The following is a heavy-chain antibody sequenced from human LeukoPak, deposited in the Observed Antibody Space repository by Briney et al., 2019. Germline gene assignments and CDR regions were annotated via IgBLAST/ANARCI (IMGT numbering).Heavy chain of an antibody. V-gene: IGHV1-69*06. J-gene: IGHJ5*02. CDR2: IIPMSGTT. CDR1: GGTFSSYA. D-gene: IGHD3-10*01. CDR3: AKSRARGSGTYNWYDP. Sequence: SVKVSCKASGGTFSSYAISWVRQAPGQGLVWMGGIIPMSGTTNYAQKFQGRVTITADKSTSTASMELSSLKSDDTAVYYCAKSRARGSGTYNWYDPWGQGTLVTVSS.